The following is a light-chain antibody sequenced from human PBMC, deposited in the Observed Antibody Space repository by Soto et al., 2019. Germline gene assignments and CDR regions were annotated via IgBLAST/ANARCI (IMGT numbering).Light chain of an antibody. CDR1: HSVSSKY. Sequence: EIVLTQSPGTLSLSPGERATLSCRASHSVSSKYLAWYQQKPGQAPRLLIYGTSSRATGISDRFRGSGSGTDFTLTISRLEPEDFAVYYCQQNDSSPSWTFGQGTKVE. J-gene: IGKJ1*01. CDR2: GTS. V-gene: IGKV3-20*01. CDR3: QQNDSSPSWT.